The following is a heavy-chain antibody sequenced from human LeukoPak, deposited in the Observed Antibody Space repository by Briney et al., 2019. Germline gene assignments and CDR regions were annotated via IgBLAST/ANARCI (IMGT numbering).Heavy chain of an antibody. Sequence: PSETLSLTCRVSGASINSYYWSWIRQHPGKGLEWIGYIYYSGSTYYNPSLKSRVTISVDTSKNQFSLKLSSVTAADTAVYYCARDRIVRDYYDSSGSGHYFDYWGQGTLVTVSS. CDR3: ARDRIVRDYYDSSGSGHYFDY. CDR2: IYYSGST. V-gene: IGHV4-59*06. D-gene: IGHD3-22*01. J-gene: IGHJ4*02. CDR1: GASINSYY.